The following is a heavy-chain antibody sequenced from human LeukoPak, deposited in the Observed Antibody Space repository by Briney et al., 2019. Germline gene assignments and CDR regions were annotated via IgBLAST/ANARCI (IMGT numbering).Heavy chain of an antibody. D-gene: IGHD3-22*01. J-gene: IGHJ5*02. CDR2: IDPSGGST. CDR1: GYTFTAYY. V-gene: IGHV1-46*01. Sequence: ASVKVSCKASGYTFTAYYMHWVRQAPGQGLEWMGVIDPSGGSTSYAQRFQDRVTMTSDTSTSTVYMELSSLRSEDTAVYYCARGDGDSDSNGVLMGWFEPWGQGTLVTVSS. CDR3: ARGDGDSDSNGVLMGWFEP.